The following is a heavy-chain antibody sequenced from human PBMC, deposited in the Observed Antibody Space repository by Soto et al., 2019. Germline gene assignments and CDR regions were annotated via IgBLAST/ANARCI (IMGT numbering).Heavy chain of an antibody. CDR3: AKDYGDYSNYYYYYGMDV. V-gene: IGHV3-9*01. Sequence: GGSLRLSCAASGFTFDDYAMHWVRQAPGKGLEWVSGISWNSGSIGYADSVKGRFTISRDNAKNSLYLQMNSLRAEDTALYYCAKDYGDYSNYYYYYGMDVWGQGTTVTVSS. J-gene: IGHJ6*02. CDR1: GFTFDDYA. D-gene: IGHD4-4*01. CDR2: ISWNSGSI.